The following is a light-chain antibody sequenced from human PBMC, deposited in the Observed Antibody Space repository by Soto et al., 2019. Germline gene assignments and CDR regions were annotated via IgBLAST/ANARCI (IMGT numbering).Light chain of an antibody. V-gene: IGKV1-39*01. CDR1: QSISTY. J-gene: IGKJ1*01. CDR3: QQSYRAPWT. Sequence: DIQMTQSPSSLSASGGVRVTITCRASQSISTYLNWYQAKPGKAPRVVIYAASSLPSGVPSRFSGSGSGTDFTLTISNLQPEDFATYYCQQSYRAPWTFGHGTKVEVK. CDR2: AAS.